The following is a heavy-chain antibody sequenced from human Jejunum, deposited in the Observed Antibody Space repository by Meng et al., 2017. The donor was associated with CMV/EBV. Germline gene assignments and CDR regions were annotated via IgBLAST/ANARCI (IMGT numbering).Heavy chain of an antibody. CDR3: ARLQWAAFDF. V-gene: IGHV3-48*03. CDR1: GFDFKSDE. J-gene: IGHJ4*02. Sequence: SVEVSGFDFKSDEMNWVRQVPGKGLEWVSYISGPGKAIYYADSVRGRFTISRDNAKNSLHLQMSDLRVEDTALYFCARLQWAAFDFLGQGTLVTVSS. D-gene: IGHD1-26*01. CDR2: ISGPGKAI.